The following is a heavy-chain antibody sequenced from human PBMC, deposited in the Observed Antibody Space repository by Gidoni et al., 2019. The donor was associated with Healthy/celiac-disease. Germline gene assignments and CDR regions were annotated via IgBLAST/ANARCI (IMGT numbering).Heavy chain of an antibody. CDR1: GFTFSSYG. D-gene: IGHD4-17*01. V-gene: IGHV3-30*18. CDR2: ISYDGSNK. Sequence: QVQLVESGGGVVQPGRSLRLSCAASGFTFSSYGMHWVRQAPGKGLEWVAVISYDGSNKYYADSVKCRFTISRDNSKNTLYLQMNSLRAEDTAVYYCAKGDRGRCDYWGQGTLVTVSS. CDR3: AKGDRGRCDY. J-gene: IGHJ4*02.